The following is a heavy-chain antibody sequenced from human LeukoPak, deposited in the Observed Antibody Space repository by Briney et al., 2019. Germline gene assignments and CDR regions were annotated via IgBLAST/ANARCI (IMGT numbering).Heavy chain of an antibody. CDR3: ARGTQVVVAATAY. V-gene: IGHV3-30-3*01. D-gene: IGHD2-15*01. J-gene: IGHJ4*02. CDR2: ISYDGSNK. CDR1: GFTFSSYA. Sequence: GGSLRLSCAASGFTFSSYAMHWVRQAPGKGLEWVAVISYDGSNKYYADSVKGRFTISRDNSKNTLYLQMNSLRAEDTAVYYCARGTQVVVAATAYWGKGTLVTVSS.